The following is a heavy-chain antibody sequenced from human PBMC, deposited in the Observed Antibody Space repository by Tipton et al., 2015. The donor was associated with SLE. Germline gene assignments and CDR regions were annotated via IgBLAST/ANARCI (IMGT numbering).Heavy chain of an antibody. CDR3: ARDWGTTGTAHAFDI. CDR1: GFTFSDYY. J-gene: IGHJ3*02. CDR2: ISSSSSYT. Sequence: GSLRLSCAASGFTFSDYYMSWIRQAPGKGLEWVSYISSSSSYTNYADSVKGRFTISRDNAKNSLYLQMNSLRAGDTAVYYCARDWGTTGTAHAFDIWGQGTMVTVSS. D-gene: IGHD1-1*01. V-gene: IGHV3-11*06.